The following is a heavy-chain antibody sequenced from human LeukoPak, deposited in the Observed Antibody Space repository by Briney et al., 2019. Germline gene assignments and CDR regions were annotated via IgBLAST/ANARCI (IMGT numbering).Heavy chain of an antibody. CDR1: GGSFSSHY. J-gene: IGHJ4*02. Sequence: PETLSLTCTVSGGSFSSHYWGWIRQSPGKGLEWIAYMFDSVTSKDNMSDSVTSKDNPSLKSRLTLSADTSKIQFSLRLSYVTAADTAVYYCATIKRGYPFGYFDFWGQGILVTVSS. V-gene: IGHV4-59*11. CDR3: ATIKRGYPFGYFDF. D-gene: IGHD5-18*01. CDR2: MSDSVTS.